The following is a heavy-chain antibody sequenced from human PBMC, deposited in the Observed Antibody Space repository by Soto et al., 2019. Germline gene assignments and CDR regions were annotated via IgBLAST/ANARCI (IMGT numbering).Heavy chain of an antibody. D-gene: IGHD3-22*01. CDR3: ARRGDYYDSRGDAFDI. V-gene: IGHV4-34*01. CDR2: INHSGST. Sequence: QVQLQQWGAGLLKPSETLSLTCAVYGGSFSDYYWSWIRQPPGKGLEWIGEINHSGSTNYNPSLKRRITISVDTSKNQFSLKLSSVTAADTAVYYCARRGDYYDSRGDAFDIWGQGTMVTVSS. CDR1: GGSFSDYY. J-gene: IGHJ3*02.